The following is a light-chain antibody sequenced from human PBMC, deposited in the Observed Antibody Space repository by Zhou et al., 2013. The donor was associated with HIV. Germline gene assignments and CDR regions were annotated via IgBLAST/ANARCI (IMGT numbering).Light chain of an antibody. V-gene: IGKV1-27*01. CDR2: AAS. J-gene: IGKJ1*01. Sequence: DIQLTQSPSSLSASVGDRVTITCRASQSISSYLNWYQQKPGKAPKLLIYAASTLQSGVPSRFSGSGSGTDFTLTISSLQPDDFATYYCQQYSIDSWTFGQGTKVEIK. CDR3: QQYSIDSWT. CDR1: QSISSY.